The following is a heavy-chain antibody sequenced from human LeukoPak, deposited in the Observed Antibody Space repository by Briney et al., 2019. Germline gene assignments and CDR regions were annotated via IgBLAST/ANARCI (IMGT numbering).Heavy chain of an antibody. CDR1: GGSINSNNYY. D-gene: IGHD6-13*01. Sequence: SETLSLTCTFSGGSINSNNYYWGWIRQPPGKGLEWIGSIYYSGSTYYNPSLKSRVTISLDTPKNQFSLKLSSVTAADTAVYFCARQGRQQLVPEFDYWGQGTLVTVSS. CDR3: ARQGRQQLVPEFDY. J-gene: IGHJ4*02. CDR2: IYYSGST. V-gene: IGHV4-39*01.